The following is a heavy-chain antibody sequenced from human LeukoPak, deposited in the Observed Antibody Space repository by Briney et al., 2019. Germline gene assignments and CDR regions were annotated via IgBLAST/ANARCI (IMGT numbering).Heavy chain of an antibody. CDR1: GYSFTSYW. CDR2: IDPSDSYT. CDR3: ARQISPVAGLAY. Sequence: GESLKISCKGSGYSFTSYWISWVRRMPGKGLEWKGRIDPSDSYTNYSPSFQGHVTISADKSISTAYLQWSSLKASDTAMYYCARQISPVAGLAYWGQGTLVTVSS. V-gene: IGHV5-10-1*01. J-gene: IGHJ4*02. D-gene: IGHD6-19*01.